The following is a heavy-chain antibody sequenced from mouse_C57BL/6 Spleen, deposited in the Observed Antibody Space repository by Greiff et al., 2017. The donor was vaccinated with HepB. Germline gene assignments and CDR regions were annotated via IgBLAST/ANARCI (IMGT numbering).Heavy chain of an antibody. V-gene: IGHV1-82*01. CDR2: IYPGDGDT. J-gene: IGHJ4*01. Sequence: VKLQESGPELVKPGASVKISCKASGYAFSSSWMNWVKQRPGKGLEWIGRIYPGDGDTNYNGKFKGKATLTADKSSSTAYMQLSSLTSEDSAVYFCARLGLLYAMDYWGQGTSVTVSS. CDR3: ARLGLLYAMDY. CDR1: GYAFSSSW. D-gene: IGHD2-13*01.